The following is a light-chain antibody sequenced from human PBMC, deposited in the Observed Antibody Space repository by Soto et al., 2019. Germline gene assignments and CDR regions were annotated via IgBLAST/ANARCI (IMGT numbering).Light chain of an antibody. CDR1: QSVRSN. Sequence: EIVMTQSPATLSVSPVERATLSCRASQSVRSNLAWYQQKPGQAPRLLIYGASTRATGIPARFSGSGSGTEFTLTISRLEPEDFAVYYCQQYGRSPPITFGQGTRLEIK. CDR3: QQYGRSPPIT. V-gene: IGKV3-15*01. J-gene: IGKJ5*01. CDR2: GAS.